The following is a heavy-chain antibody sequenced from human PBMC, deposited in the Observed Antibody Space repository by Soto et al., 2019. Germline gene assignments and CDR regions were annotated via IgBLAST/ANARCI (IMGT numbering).Heavy chain of an antibody. D-gene: IGHD5-18*01. Sequence: QVQLQESGPGLVKPSETLSLTCTVSGGSISSYYWSWIRQPPGKGLEWIGYIYYSGRTNYNPSLKSRVTISVDTSKNQFSLKLSSVTAADTAVYYCARGFPVDTDAFDIWGQGTMVTVSS. CDR2: IYYSGRT. CDR1: GGSISSYY. J-gene: IGHJ3*02. CDR3: ARGFPVDTDAFDI. V-gene: IGHV4-59*01.